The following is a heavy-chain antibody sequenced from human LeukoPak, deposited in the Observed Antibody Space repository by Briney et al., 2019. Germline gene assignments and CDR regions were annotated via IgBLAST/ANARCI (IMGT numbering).Heavy chain of an antibody. J-gene: IGHJ4*02. D-gene: IGHD4-17*01. CDR2: ISSSSSYI. V-gene: IGHV3-21*01. CDR3: ARDGDYGDYARF. CDR1: GFTFSSYS. Sequence: PGGSLRLSCAASGFTFSSYSMNWVRQAPGKGLEWVSSISSSSSYIYYADSVKGRFTIPRDNAKNSLYLQMNSLRAEDTAVYYCARDGDYGDYARFWGQGTLVTVSS.